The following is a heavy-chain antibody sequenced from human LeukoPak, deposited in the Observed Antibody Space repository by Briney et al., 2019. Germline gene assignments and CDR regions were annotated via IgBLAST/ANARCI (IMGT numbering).Heavy chain of an antibody. CDR1: GGSISSGSYY. V-gene: IGHV4-61*02. CDR2: IYTSGST. J-gene: IGHJ4*02. D-gene: IGHD3-3*01. Sequence: PSQTLSLTCTVSGGSISSGSYYWSWIRQPAGKGLEWIGRIYTSGSTNYNPSLKSRVTISVDTSKNQFSLKLSSVTAADTAVYYCARGPQFWSGYYTDYWGQGTLVTVSS. CDR3: ARGPQFWSGYYTDY.